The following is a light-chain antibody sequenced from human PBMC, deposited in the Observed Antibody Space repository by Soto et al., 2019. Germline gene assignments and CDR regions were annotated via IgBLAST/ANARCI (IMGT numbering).Light chain of an antibody. CDR1: SSEVGYYNL. V-gene: IGLV2-23*02. Sequence: QSVLTQPASVSGSPGQSITISCTGTSSEVGYYNLVSWYQHHPGKAPKLIIYEVNQRPSGVSNRFSGSKSGNTASLTISGLQAEDEADYYCCSYAGSSTYVFGTGTKVTVL. J-gene: IGLJ1*01. CDR2: EVN. CDR3: CSYAGSSTYV.